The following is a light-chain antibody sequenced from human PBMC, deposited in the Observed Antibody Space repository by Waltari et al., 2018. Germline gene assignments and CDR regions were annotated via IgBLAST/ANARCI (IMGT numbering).Light chain of an antibody. CDR1: QGISSY. Sequence: AIRMTQSPSSPSASTGDRVTITCRASQGISSYLAWYQQKPGKAPKLLIYAASTLQSGVPSRFSGSGSGTDFTLTISCLQSEDFATYYCQQYYSYPFTFGGGTKVEIK. CDR3: QQYYSYPFT. J-gene: IGKJ4*01. V-gene: IGKV1-8*01. CDR2: AAS.